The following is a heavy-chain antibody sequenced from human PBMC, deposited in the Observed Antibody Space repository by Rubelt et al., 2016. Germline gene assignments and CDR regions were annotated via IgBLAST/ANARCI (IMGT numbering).Heavy chain of an antibody. CDR1: GFTFSSYG. D-gene: IGHD5-18*01. J-gene: IGHJ4*02. V-gene: IGHV3-30*19. Sequence: QVQLVESGGGVVQPGRSLRLSCAASGFTFSSYGMHWVRQAPGKGLEWVAVIWYDGSNKYYADSVKGRFTISRDNSKNTLYLQMNSLRAEDTAVYYCAREDKGGYSSIDYWGQGTLVTVSS. CDR2: IWYDGSNK. CDR3: AREDKGGYSSIDY.